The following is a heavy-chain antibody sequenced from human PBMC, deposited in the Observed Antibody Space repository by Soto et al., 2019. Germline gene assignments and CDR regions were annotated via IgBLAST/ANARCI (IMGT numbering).Heavy chain of an antibody. CDR3: AKGSGYDSYYGMDV. J-gene: IGHJ6*02. CDR2: ISGSGGST. Sequence: EVQLLESGGGLVQPGGSLRLSCAASGFTFSSYAMSWVRQAPGKGLEWVSAISGSGGSTYYADSVKGRFTISRDNSKNTLYLQMNSPRAEDTAVYYCAKGSGYDSYYGMDVWGQGTTVTVSS. D-gene: IGHD5-12*01. V-gene: IGHV3-23*01. CDR1: GFTFSSYA.